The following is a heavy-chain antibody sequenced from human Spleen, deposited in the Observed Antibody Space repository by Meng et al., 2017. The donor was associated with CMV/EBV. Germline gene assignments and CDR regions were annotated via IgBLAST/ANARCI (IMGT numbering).Heavy chain of an antibody. V-gene: IGHV1-18*01. CDR2: ISAYNGNT. CDR1: GYTFTSYG. CDR3: ARGGPNGYEQNYYYGMDV. J-gene: IGHJ6*02. D-gene: IGHD5-12*01. Sequence: ASVKVSCKASGYTFTSYGISWVRQAPGQGLEWMGWISAYNGNTNYAQKLQSRVTMTTDTSTSTAYMELRSLRSDDTAVYYCARGGPNGYEQNYYYGMDVWGQGTTVTVSS.